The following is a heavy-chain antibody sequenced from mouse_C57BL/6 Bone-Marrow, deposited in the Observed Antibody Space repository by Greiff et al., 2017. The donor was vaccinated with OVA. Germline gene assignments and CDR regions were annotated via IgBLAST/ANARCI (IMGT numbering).Heavy chain of an antibody. CDR1: GFTFSDYG. CDR2: ISSGSSTI. D-gene: IGHD1-1*01. V-gene: IGHV5-17*01. J-gene: IGHJ3*01. CDR3: AGGVYGSRVLFAY. Sequence: EVKLVESGGGLVKPGGSLKLSCAASGFTFSDYGMHWVRQAPEKGLEWVAYISSGSSTIYYADTVKGRFTISRDNAKNTLFLQMTSLRSEDTAMYYCAGGVYGSRVLFAYWGQGTLVTVSA.